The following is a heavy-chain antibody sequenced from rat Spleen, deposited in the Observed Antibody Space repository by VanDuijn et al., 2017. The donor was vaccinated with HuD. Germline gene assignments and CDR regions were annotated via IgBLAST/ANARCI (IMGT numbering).Heavy chain of an antibody. Sequence: EVQLVQSDGGLVQPGRSLKLSCAASGFTFSKYGMQWIRQTPTKCLQWVAAITPSGLTTHYRDSMKGRFTISRENAKATLYLQMHSLRSEDTATYYCATTPEGYFEYWGQGVMVTVSS. CDR3: ATTPEGYFEY. V-gene: IGHV5-19*01. D-gene: IGHD1-11*01. J-gene: IGHJ2*01. CDR1: GFTFSKYG. CDR2: ITPSGLTT.